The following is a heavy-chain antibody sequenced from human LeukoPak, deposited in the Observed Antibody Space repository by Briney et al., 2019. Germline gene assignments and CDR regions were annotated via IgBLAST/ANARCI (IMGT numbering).Heavy chain of an antibody. CDR3: ARHNLGRIGYCSGGSCYNWFDP. Sequence: SETLSLTCAVSGYSISSGYYWGWIRQPPGKGLEWIGRIYHSGSTYYNPSLKSRVTISVDTSKNQFSLKLSSVTAADTAVYYCARHNLGRIGYCSGGSCYNWFDPWGQGTLVPVSS. CDR1: GYSISSGYY. D-gene: IGHD2-15*01. V-gene: IGHV4-38-2*01. CDR2: IYHSGST. J-gene: IGHJ5*02.